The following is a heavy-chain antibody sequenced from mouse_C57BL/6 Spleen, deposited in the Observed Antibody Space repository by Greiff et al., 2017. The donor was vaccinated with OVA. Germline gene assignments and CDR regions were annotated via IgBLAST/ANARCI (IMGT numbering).Heavy chain of an antibody. V-gene: IGHV1-74*01. Sequence: VKLMESGAELVKPGASVKVSCKASGYTFTNYWMHWVKQRPGQGLEWIGRINPSDSGTNYNQKFKGKATLTVDKSSSTAYMQLSSLTSEDSAGDCCAMGCCGRSFDDWGKGTTVTVSS. J-gene: IGHJ2*01. CDR2: INPSDSGT. D-gene: IGHD1-1*01. CDR3: AMGCCGRSFDD. CDR1: GYTFTNYW.